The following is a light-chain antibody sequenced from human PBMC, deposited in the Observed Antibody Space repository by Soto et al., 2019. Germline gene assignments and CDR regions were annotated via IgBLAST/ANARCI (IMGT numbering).Light chain of an antibody. V-gene: IGLV1-44*01. CDR2: SNY. CDR1: SSNIGSNT. J-gene: IGLJ2*01. CDR3: AAWDDSLNGVL. Sequence: QPVLTQPPSASGTPGQRVTISCSGSSSNIGSNTVNWYQQLPGTAPKLLIYSNYQRPSGVPDRFSGSKSGTSASLDISGLQSEDEADYYCAAWDDSLNGVLFGGGTKVTVL.